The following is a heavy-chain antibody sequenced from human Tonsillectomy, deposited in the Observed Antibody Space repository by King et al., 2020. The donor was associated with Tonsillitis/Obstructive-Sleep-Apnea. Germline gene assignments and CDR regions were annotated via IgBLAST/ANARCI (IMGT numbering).Heavy chain of an antibody. CDR2: IFSNDEK. Sequence: HVTLKESGPVLVKPTETLTLTCTVSGFSLSNARMGVSWIRQPPGKALEWLAHIFSNDEKSYSTSLNSRLTISKDTSRSQVVLTMTNMEPVDTATYYCARAPSTSYFYYYYMDVWGKGTTVTVSS. V-gene: IGHV2-26*01. D-gene: IGHD2-2*01. CDR3: ARAPSTSYFYYYYMDV. J-gene: IGHJ6*03. CDR1: GFSLSNARMG.